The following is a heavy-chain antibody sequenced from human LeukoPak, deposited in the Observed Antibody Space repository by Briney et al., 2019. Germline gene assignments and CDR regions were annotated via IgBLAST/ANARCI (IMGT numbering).Heavy chain of an antibody. D-gene: IGHD3-16*01. CDR1: GFSFSSHG. V-gene: IGHV3-33*08. J-gene: IGHJ2*01. Sequence: GRCLRLSCALAGFSFSSHGMHWVSQARGEGLEWVAVIGDTGRAKYYADSVEGRFTASRENFKNTLYLEMNSLRYDDTALYYCAREAAWGNWYFDHWGRGTLVTVSS. CDR2: IGDTGRAK. CDR3: AREAAWGNWYFDH.